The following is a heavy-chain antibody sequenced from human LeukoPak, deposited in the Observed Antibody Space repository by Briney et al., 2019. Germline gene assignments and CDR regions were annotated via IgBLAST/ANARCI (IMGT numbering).Heavy chain of an antibody. Sequence: GGSLRLSCAASGFTFSTYWMSWVRQAPGKGLEWVANIKQDGSQTYYVDSVRGRFTISRDNAKNSLYLQMNSPTAEDTAVYYCARLYCSGATCYANLDYWGQGTLVAVSS. J-gene: IGHJ4*02. D-gene: IGHD2-15*01. V-gene: IGHV3-7*04. CDR1: GFTFSTYW. CDR3: ARLYCSGATCYANLDY. CDR2: IKQDGSQT.